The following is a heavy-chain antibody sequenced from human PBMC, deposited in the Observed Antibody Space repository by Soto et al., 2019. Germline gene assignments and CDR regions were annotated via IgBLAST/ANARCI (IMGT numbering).Heavy chain of an antibody. CDR1: GFTFNGFW. CDR3: AREGK. Sequence: EVQLVESGGYLVQPGGSLRLSCAASGFTFNGFWMSWVRQAPGKGLEWVANINPNGSAKKYVDSVEGRFTISRDHAKNSLDLYMTSLRGEDTAIYYCAREGKWGQGTLVAVSS. J-gene: IGHJ4*02. CDR2: INPNGSAK. V-gene: IGHV3-7*01.